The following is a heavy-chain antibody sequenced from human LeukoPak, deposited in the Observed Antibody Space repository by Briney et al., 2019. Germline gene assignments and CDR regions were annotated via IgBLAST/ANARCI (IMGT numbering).Heavy chain of an antibody. CDR2: ISYDGSDK. CDR1: GFTFSSYA. D-gene: IGHD3-22*01. V-gene: IGHV3-30-3*01. CDR3: AKDYYDSSGYLFDY. Sequence: GGSLRLSCAASGFTFSSYAMHWVRQAPGKGLEWVAVISYDGSDKYYADSVRGRFTISRDNSKNTLYLQMSSLRAEDTAVYYCAKDYYDSSGYLFDYWGQGTLVIVSS. J-gene: IGHJ4*02.